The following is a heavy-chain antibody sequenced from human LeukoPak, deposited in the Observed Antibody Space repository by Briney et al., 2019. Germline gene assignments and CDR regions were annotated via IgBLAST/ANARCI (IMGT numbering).Heavy chain of an antibody. V-gene: IGHV4-34*01. CDR3: ARSEYYYDSSGYSDAFDI. J-gene: IGHJ3*02. Sequence: SETLSLTCAVYGGSFSGYYWSWIRQPPGKGLEWIGEINHSGSTNYNPSLKSRVTISVDTSKNQFSLKLSSVTAADTAVYYCARSEYYYDSSGYSDAFDIWGQGTMVTVSS. CDR2: INHSGST. D-gene: IGHD3-22*01. CDR1: GGSFSGYY.